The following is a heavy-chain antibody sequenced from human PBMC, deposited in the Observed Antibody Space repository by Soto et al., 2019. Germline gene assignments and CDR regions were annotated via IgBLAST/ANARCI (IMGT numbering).Heavy chain of an antibody. D-gene: IGHD3-10*01. CDR3: ARDWGGSGSYYNSLLDY. J-gene: IGHJ4*02. Sequence: QVQLVQSGAEVKKPGSSVKVSCKASGGTFSSYAISWVRQAPGQGLEWMGGIIPIFGTANYAQKFQGRVTITADKSTCTAYMELSSLRSEDTAVYYCARDWGGSGSYYNSLLDYWGQGTLVTVSS. CDR2: IIPIFGTA. V-gene: IGHV1-69*06. CDR1: GGTFSSYA.